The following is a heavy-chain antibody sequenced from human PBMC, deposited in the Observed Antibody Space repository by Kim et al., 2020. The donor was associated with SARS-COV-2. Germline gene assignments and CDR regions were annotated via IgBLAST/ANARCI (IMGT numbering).Heavy chain of an antibody. J-gene: IGHJ4*02. Sequence: GGSLRLSCAASGFTFSSYSMNWVRQAPGKGLEWVSSISSSSSYIYYADSVKGRFTISRDNAKNSLYLQMNSLRAEDTAVYYCARGGDSSGGIDYWGQGTLVTVSS. V-gene: IGHV3-21*01. D-gene: IGHD6-19*01. CDR1: GFTFSSYS. CDR2: ISSSSSYI. CDR3: ARGGDSSGGIDY.